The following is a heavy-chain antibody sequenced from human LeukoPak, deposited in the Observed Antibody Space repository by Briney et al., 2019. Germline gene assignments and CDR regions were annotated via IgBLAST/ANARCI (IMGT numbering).Heavy chain of an antibody. CDR3: AKGLGFLPQFDY. D-gene: IGHD7-27*01. CDR2: ISDRGDTT. J-gene: IGHJ4*02. V-gene: IGHV3-23*01. CDR1: GFTFHTEA. Sequence: SGGSLRLSCAVSGFTFHTEAMTWVRQGPGKGLEWVSTISDRGDTTYYTDSVKGRLTISRDNSKNTVYLPMNSLRAEDTALYYCAKGLGFLPQFDYWGQGTLVAVSS.